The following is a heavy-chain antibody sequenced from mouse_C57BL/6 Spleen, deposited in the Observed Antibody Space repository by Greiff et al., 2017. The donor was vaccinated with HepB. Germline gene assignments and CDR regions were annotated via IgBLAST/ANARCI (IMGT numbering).Heavy chain of an antibody. CDR2: IWSGGST. Sequence: VQLQQSGPGLVQPSQSLSITCTVSGFSLTSYGVHWVRQSPGKGLEWLGVIWSGGSTDYNAAFISRLSISKDNSKSQVFFKMNSLQADDTAIYYCARSLHYYGSSYCAMDYWGQGTSVTVSS. D-gene: IGHD1-1*01. CDR3: ARSLHYYGSSYCAMDY. CDR1: GFSLTSYG. J-gene: IGHJ4*01. V-gene: IGHV2-2*01.